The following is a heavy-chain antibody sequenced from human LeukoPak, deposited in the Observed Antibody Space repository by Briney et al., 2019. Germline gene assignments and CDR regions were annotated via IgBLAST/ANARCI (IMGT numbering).Heavy chain of an antibody. Sequence: GESLKISCKGSGYSFTSYWIGWVRQMPGKGLEWMGIIYPGDSDTRYSPSFQGQVTISADKSISTAYLQWSSLKASGTAMYYCARPRVPAATSGGFDYWGQGTLVTVSS. J-gene: IGHJ4*02. V-gene: IGHV5-51*01. D-gene: IGHD2-2*01. CDR3: ARPRVPAATSGGFDY. CDR1: GYSFTSYW. CDR2: IYPGDSDT.